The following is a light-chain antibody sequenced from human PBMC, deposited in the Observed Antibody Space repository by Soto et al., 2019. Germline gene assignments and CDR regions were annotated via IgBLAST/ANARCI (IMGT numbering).Light chain of an antibody. CDR3: QKKNNWPPGA. CDR1: QSVSSN. V-gene: IGKV3-15*01. J-gene: IGKJ1*01. Sequence: EIVMTQSPVTLSVSPGERATLSCRASQSVSSNLAWYQQKPGQAPRLLIYGASTRATGIPARFSGGGSGTDFPSTISSRGAGVFAINYGQKKNNWPPGALGPGPKVEIK. CDR2: GAS.